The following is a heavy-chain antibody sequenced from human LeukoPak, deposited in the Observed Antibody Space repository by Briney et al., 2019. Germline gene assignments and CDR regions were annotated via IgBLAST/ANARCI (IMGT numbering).Heavy chain of an antibody. CDR3: AREAVITMVRGVIRYLWFDP. Sequence: SETLSLTCAVYGGSFSGYYWSWIRQPPGKGLEWIGEINHSGSTNYNPSLKSGVTISVDTSKNQFSLKLSSVTAADTAVYYCAREAVITMVRGVIRYLWFDPWGQGTLVTVSS. V-gene: IGHV4-34*01. CDR2: INHSGST. CDR1: GGSFSGYY. J-gene: IGHJ5*02. D-gene: IGHD3-10*01.